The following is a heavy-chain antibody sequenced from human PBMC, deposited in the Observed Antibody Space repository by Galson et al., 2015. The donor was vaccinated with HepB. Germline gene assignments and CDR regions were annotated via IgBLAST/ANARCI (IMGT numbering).Heavy chain of an antibody. CDR2: MNPDSGNT. V-gene: IGHV1-8*01. CDR3: ARGRYCTSGACPYYFDN. J-gene: IGHJ4*02. Sequence: SCKASGYTFTNHGINWVRQATGQGLEWMGWMNPDSGNTGYAQKFQGRVTMTRNTSIRTAYMELSSLRSEDTAVYYCARGRYCTSGACPYYFDNWGQGTLVTVSS. D-gene: IGHD2-8*01. CDR1: GYTFTNHG.